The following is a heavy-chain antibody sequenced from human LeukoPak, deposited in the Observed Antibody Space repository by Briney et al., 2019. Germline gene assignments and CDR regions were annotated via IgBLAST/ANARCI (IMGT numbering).Heavy chain of an antibody. CDR2: IYSGGST. CDR1: GFTVSSNY. Sequence: GGSLRLSCAASGFTVSSNYMSWVRQAPGKGLEWVSVIYSGGSTYYADSVKGRFTISRDNSKNTVYLQIDSLRAEDTAVYYCARGDGYNYWDYWGQGTLVTVSS. CDR3: ARGDGYNYWDY. D-gene: IGHD5-24*01. V-gene: IGHV3-53*01. J-gene: IGHJ4*02.